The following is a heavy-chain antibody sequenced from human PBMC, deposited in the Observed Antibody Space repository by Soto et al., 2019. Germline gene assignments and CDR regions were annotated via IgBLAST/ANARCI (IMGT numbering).Heavy chain of an antibody. D-gene: IGHD2-8*02. CDR1: GGSISSYY. CDR3: ARTGPYYYYMDV. J-gene: IGHJ6*03. Sequence: PSETLSLTCTVSGGSISSYYWSWIRQPPGKGLEWIGYIYHSGSTNYNPSLKSRVTISVDTSKNQFSLKLSSVTAADTAVYYCARTGPYYYYMDVWAKGPRSPSP. CDR2: IYHSGST. V-gene: IGHV4-59*01.